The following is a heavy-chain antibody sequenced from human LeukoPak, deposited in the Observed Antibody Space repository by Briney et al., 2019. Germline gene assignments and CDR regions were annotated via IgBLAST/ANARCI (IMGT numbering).Heavy chain of an antibody. J-gene: IGHJ4*02. CDR3: ARDSVVKGLYYIDY. CDR2: IYSSGST. CDR1: GGSINTYY. Sequence: SETLSLTCTVSGGSINTYYWSWIRQPVGKGLEWIGRIYSSGSTNYNPSLKSRVTMSVDTSKNQFSLNLRSVTAADTAVYYCARDSVVKGLYYIDYWGQGTLVTVSS. V-gene: IGHV4-4*07. D-gene: IGHD2/OR15-2a*01.